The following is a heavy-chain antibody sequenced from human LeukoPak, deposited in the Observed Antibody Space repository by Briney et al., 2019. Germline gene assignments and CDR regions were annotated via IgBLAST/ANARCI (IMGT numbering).Heavy chain of an antibody. D-gene: IGHD1-26*01. CDR2: IYHSGST. J-gene: IGHJ4*02. CDR3: ARGPSGTYYGIFDY. V-gene: IGHV4-38-2*02. CDR1: GSSISSGYY. Sequence: SETLSLTCTVSGSSISSGYYWGWIRHPPGKGLEWIGSIYHSGSTYYNPSLNSRVTISVDTSKNQFSLKLSSVTAADTAVYYCARGPSGTYYGIFDYWGQGTLVTVSS.